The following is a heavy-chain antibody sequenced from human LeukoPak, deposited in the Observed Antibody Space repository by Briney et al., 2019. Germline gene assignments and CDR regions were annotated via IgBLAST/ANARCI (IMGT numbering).Heavy chain of an antibody. CDR3: ARWYSSSWYTPYFDY. V-gene: IGHV3-48*03. D-gene: IGHD6-13*01. CDR2: ISSSGSTI. CDR1: GSTFSSYE. J-gene: IGHJ4*02. Sequence: GGSLRLSCAASGSTFSSYEMNWVRQAPGKGLEWVSYISSSGSTIYYADSVKGRFTISRDNAKNSLYLQMNSLRAEDTAVYYCARWYSSSWYTPYFDYWGQGTLVTVSS.